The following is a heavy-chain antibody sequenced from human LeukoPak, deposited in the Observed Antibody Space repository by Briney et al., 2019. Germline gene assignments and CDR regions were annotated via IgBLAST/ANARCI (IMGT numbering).Heavy chain of an antibody. Sequence: SVKVSCKASGGTFSSYAISWVRQAPGHGLEWMGRIIPILGIANYAQKFQGRVTITADKSTSTAYMELSSLRSEDTAVYYCARDQGVVGAYYFDYWGQGTLVTVSS. D-gene: IGHD1-26*01. CDR1: GGTFSSYA. CDR2: IIPILGIA. CDR3: ARDQGVVGAYYFDY. J-gene: IGHJ4*02. V-gene: IGHV1-69*04.